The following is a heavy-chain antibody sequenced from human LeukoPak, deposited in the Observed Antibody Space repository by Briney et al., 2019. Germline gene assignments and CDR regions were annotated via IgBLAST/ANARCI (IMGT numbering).Heavy chain of an antibody. J-gene: IGHJ4*02. CDR3: TTGDKIDY. V-gene: IGHV4-39*01. Sequence: SETLSLTCSVSDGSISSSSVYWGWIRQPPGKGLEWIVSFYHSGSTYYNPSLKSRVTISVATSKNQFSLKLTSVTAADTAVYYCTTGDKIDYWGQGTLVTVSS. CDR1: DGSISSSSVY. CDR2: FYHSGST. D-gene: IGHD1-14*01.